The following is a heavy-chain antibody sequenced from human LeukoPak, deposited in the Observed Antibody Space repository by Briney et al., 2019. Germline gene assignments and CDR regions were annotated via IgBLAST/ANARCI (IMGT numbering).Heavy chain of an antibody. V-gene: IGHV3-7*01. J-gene: IGHJ6*01. CDR2: IKQDGSEK. CDR3: AGDFDGDYVHYYYGMDV. CDR1: GFTFSSYW. D-gene: IGHD4-17*01. Sequence: GGSLRLSCAASGFTFSSYWMSWVRQAPGKGLEWVANIKQDGSEKYYVDSVKGRFTISRDNAKNSLYLQMNSLRAEDTAVYYCAGDFDGDYVHYYYGMDVWGQGTTVTVSS.